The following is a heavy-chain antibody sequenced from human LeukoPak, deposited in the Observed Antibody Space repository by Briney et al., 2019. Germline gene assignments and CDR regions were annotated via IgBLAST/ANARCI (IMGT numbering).Heavy chain of an antibody. V-gene: IGHV1-46*01. D-gene: IGHD3-22*01. CDR2: INPSGGST. J-gene: IGHJ5*02. Sequence: ASVNVSSKASGYTFTSYYMHWVRQAPGQGLEWMGIINPSGGSTSYAQKFQGRVTMTRDTSTNTVYMELSSLRSEDTAVYCCAREGFLHYYDSSAWFDPWGQGTLVTVSS. CDR3: AREGFLHYYDSSAWFDP. CDR1: GYTFTSYY.